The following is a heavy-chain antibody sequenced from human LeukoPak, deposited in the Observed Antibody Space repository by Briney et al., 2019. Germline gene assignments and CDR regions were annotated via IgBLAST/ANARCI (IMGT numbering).Heavy chain of an antibody. J-gene: IGHJ4*02. CDR3: GRGPILPGYSVRSYFDY. V-gene: IGHV4-31*03. CDR2: IYYSGST. Sequence: SETLSLTCTVSGGSINSGDYYWSWIRRHPGKGLEWIGYIYYSGSTYYNPSLKSRVTISVDTSKNQFSLKLSSVTAADTAVYYCGRGPILPGYSVRSYFDYWGQGTLATVSS. D-gene: IGHD3-9*01. CDR1: GGSINSGDYY.